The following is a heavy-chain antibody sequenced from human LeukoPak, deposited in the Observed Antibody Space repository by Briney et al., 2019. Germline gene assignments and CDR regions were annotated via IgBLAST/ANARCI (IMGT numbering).Heavy chain of an antibody. D-gene: IGHD2-2*01. J-gene: IGHJ5*02. CDR1: GYTFTSYD. CDR3: ARSPGGYCIITSCKENGFAP. Sequence: ASVKVSCKASGYTFTSYDINWVRQATGQGLEWMGWMNPNSGNTGYAQKFQGRVTITRNTSISTAYMELSSLRSEDTAVYYCARSPGGYCIITSCKENGFAPWGKGTLSPSPQ. V-gene: IGHV1-8*03. CDR2: MNPNSGNT.